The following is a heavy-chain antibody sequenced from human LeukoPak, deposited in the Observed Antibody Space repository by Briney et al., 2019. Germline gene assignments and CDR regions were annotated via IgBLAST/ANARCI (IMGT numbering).Heavy chain of an antibody. CDR1: GFTFSSYA. D-gene: IGHD2-21*01. J-gene: IGHJ4*02. Sequence: PGGSLRLSCAASGFTFSSYAMNWVRQAPGKGLEWVSGISGSGTSTYYADSVKGRFTIYRDNSKNTLYLQMNSLRAEDTAEYYCAKSLWLDSWRQGTLVTVSS. V-gene: IGHV3-23*01. CDR3: AKSLWLDS. CDR2: ISGSGTST.